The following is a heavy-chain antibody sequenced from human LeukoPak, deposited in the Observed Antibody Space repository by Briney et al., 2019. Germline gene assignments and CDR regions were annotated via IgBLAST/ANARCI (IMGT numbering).Heavy chain of an antibody. Sequence: GGSLRLSCAASGFTFSSYGMHWVRQAPGKGLEWVAVISYDGSNKYYADSVKGRFTISRDNSKNTLYLQMNSLRAEDTAVYYCAKDLTSSSWYEGAFDIWGQGTMVTVSS. J-gene: IGHJ3*02. CDR1: GFTFSSYG. D-gene: IGHD6-13*01. CDR2: ISYDGSNK. CDR3: AKDLTSSSWYEGAFDI. V-gene: IGHV3-30*18.